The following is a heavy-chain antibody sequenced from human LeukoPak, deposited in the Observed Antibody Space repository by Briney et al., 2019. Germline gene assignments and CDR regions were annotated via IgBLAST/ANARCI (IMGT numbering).Heavy chain of an antibody. CDR2: IYYSGST. V-gene: IGHV4-38-2*02. Sequence: PSETLFLTWTVAGYSISSGYYWGWIRQPPGKGREWIGYIYYSGSTYYNPSLKSRVTISVDTSKNHVSLKLSSVTAADTAVYYCARQPTIVVVPAAIHSYYYYYMDVWGKGTTVTVSS. CDR1: GYSISSGYY. J-gene: IGHJ6*03. CDR3: ARQPTIVVVPAAIHSYYYYYMDV. D-gene: IGHD2-2*02.